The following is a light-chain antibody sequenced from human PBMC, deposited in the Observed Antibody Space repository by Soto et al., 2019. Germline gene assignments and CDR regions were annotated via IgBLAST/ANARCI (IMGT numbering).Light chain of an antibody. CDR1: QSISTT. CDR2: RAS. V-gene: IGKV3-15*01. CDR3: QQYNNWPRT. J-gene: IGKJ1*01. Sequence: EIVMTQSPPTLSVSPGERATLSCRASQSISTTVAWFQQKPGQAPSLLIFRASIRASGVPARFSGSGSGTEFTLTISSLQSEDFAVYYCQQYNNWPRTFGQGTKVDIK.